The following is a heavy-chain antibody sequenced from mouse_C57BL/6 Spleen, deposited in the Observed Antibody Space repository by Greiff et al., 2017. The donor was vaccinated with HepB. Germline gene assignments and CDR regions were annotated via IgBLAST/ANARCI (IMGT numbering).Heavy chain of an antibody. D-gene: IGHD2-1*01. J-gene: IGHJ2*01. CDR1: GYTFTDYE. CDR3: TRGVIYYGNYYFDY. V-gene: IGHV1-15*01. CDR2: IDPETSGT. Sequence: VQLQQSGAELVRPGASVTLSCKASGYTFTDYEMHWVKQTPVHGLEWIGAIDPETSGTAYNQKFKGKAILTADKSSSTAYMELRSLTSEDSAVYYCTRGVIYYGNYYFDYWGQGTTLTVSS.